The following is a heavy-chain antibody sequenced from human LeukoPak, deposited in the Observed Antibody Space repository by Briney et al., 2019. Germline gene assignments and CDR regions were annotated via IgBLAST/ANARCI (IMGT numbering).Heavy chain of an antibody. CDR1: GYSISSVYY. V-gene: IGHV4-38-2*01. CDR2: IYHSGST. D-gene: IGHD6-13*01. CDR3: GSCYYYYYMDV. Sequence: PSEPLSLTCAVSGYSISSVYYWGWIRQPPGKGLEWIGSIYHSGSTYYNPSLKSRVTISVDTSKNQFSLKLSSVTAADTDVYYCGSCYYYYYMDVWGKGTTVTVSS. J-gene: IGHJ6*03.